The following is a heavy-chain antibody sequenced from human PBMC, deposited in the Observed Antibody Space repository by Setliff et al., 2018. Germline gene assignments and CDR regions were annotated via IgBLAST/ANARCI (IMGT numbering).Heavy chain of an antibody. J-gene: IGHJ4*02. CDR2: IYYSGST. D-gene: IGHD4-17*01. V-gene: IGHV4-59*01. CDR1: GGSISSYY. Sequence: SETLSLTCTVSGGSISSYYWSWIRQPPGKGLEWIGYIYYSGSTNYNPSLKSRVTISVDTSKNQFSLKLSSVTAADTAVYYCARQVYGVFDYWGQGTLVTVSS. CDR3: ARQVYGVFDY.